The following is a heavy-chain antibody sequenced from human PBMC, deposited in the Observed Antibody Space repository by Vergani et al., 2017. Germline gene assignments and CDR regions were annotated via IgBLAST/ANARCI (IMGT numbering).Heavy chain of an antibody. CDR3: ATSRTSTQLVRGGVL. V-gene: IGHV4-59*12. CDR1: GGSISSYH. Sequence: QVQLQESGPGLVKPSETLSLTCTVSGGSISSYHWSWIRQPPGKGLEWIGYIYYSGSTNYNPSLKSRVTISVDTSKNQFSLKLSSVTAADTAVYYCATSRTSTQLVRGGVLWGQGTLVTVSS. D-gene: IGHD6-13*01. J-gene: IGHJ4*02. CDR2: IYYSGST.